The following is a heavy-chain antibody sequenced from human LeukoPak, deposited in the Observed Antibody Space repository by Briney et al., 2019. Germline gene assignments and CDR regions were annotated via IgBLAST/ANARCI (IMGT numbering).Heavy chain of an antibody. Sequence: SETLSLTCTVSGGSISRYYWRWIRQPAGEGLEWIGRIFTSGSTNYNPSHKSRVSMAVDTSKNQFSLKLSSVTAADTAVYYCARVADYGDYGYYFDYWGQGTLVTVSS. J-gene: IGHJ4*02. V-gene: IGHV4-4*07. D-gene: IGHD4-17*01. CDR2: IFTSGST. CDR3: ARVADYGDYGYYFDY. CDR1: GGSISRYY.